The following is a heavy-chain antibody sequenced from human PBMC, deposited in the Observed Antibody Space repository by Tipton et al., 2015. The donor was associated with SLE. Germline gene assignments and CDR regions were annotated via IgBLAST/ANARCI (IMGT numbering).Heavy chain of an antibody. CDR1: SGSISDYY. D-gene: IGHD1-26*01. CDR2: MHISGTA. Sequence: TLSLTCNLSSGSISDYYWSWIRQPAGKGLEWIGRMHISGTANYNPSLKSRVTMSFDTSKNLFSLKLTSVTATDTAVYYCARVGATNVFESWGQGTLVTVSS. CDR3: ARVGATNVFES. J-gene: IGHJ4*02. V-gene: IGHV4-4*07.